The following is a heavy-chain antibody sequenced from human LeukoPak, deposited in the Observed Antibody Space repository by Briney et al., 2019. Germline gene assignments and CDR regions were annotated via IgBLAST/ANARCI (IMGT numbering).Heavy chain of an antibody. CDR2: IYYSGST. D-gene: IGHD4-17*01. CDR3: ARRLNYGDHLDY. V-gene: IGHV4-59*01. CDR1: GGSISSYY. J-gene: IGHJ4*02. Sequence: PSETLSLTCTVSGGSISSYYWSWIRQPPGKGLEWIGYIYYSGSTNYNPSLKSRVTISVDTSKNQFSLKLSSVTAADTAVYYCARRLNYGDHLDYWGQGTLVTVSS.